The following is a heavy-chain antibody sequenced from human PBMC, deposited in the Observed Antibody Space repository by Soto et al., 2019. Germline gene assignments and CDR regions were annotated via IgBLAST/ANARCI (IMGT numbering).Heavy chain of an antibody. D-gene: IGHD4-17*01. CDR1: GYSFTNYW. CDR3: GRPGYGELKYFDY. V-gene: IGHV5-51*01. CDR2: IYPGDSDT. J-gene: IGHJ4*02. Sequence: PGESLKISCKGSGYSFTNYWIGWVRQMPGKGLEWMGIIYPGDSDTRYSPSFQGQVTISADKSISTVYLQWSSLKASDTAMYYRGRPGYGELKYFDYWGQGTLVTVSS.